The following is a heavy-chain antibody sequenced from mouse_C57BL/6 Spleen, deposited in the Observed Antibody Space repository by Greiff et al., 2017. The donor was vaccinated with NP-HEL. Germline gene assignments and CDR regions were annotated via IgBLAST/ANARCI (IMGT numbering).Heavy chain of an antibody. Sequence: QVQLQQSGPELVKPGASVKISCKASGYAFSSSWMNWVKQRPGKGLEWIGRIYPGDGDTNYNGKFKGKATLTAYKSSSTAYMQLSSLTSEDSAVYFCARTITTVVYFDDWGQGTTLTVSS. D-gene: IGHD1-1*01. J-gene: IGHJ2*01. CDR1: GYAFSSSW. CDR3: ARTITTVVYFDD. V-gene: IGHV1-82*01. CDR2: IYPGDGDT.